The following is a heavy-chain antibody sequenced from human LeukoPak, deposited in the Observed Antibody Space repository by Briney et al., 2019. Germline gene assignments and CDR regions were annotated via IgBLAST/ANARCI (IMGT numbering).Heavy chain of an antibody. Sequence: GGSLRLSCAASGFTFSSYWMSWVRQAPGKGLELVANIKQDGSEKYYVDSVKGRFTTSRDNAKNSLYLQMNSLRAEDTAVYYCARGRPLDYGGNSIYFDYWGQGTLVTVSS. V-gene: IGHV3-7*01. J-gene: IGHJ4*02. CDR1: GFTFSSYW. D-gene: IGHD4-23*01. CDR3: ARGRPLDYGGNSIYFDY. CDR2: IKQDGSEK.